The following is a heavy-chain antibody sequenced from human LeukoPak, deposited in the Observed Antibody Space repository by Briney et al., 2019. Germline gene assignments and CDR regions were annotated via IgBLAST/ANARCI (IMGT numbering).Heavy chain of an antibody. CDR3: ARALTTLTYEGY. J-gene: IGHJ4*02. D-gene: IGHD1-1*01. CDR1: GFTFQNYA. V-gene: IGHV3-23*01. Sequence: GGSLRLSCAASGFTFQNYAMSWVRQAPGKGLEWASSISGSGPSTDYADSVKGRFTISRDKSKNTLYLQMNSLRAEDTAVYYCARALTTLTYEGYWGQGTLVTVSS. CDR2: ISGSGPST.